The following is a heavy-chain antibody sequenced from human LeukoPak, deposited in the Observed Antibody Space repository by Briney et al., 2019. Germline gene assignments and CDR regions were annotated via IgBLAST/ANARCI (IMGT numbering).Heavy chain of an antibody. CDR3: ATDRDYYDSSGYYLVDY. J-gene: IGHJ4*02. Sequence: GGSLRLSCAASGFTVSSNYMSWVRQAPGKGLEWVSVIYSGGSTYYEDSVKGRFTISRDNSKNTLYLQMNSLRAEDTAVYYCATDRDYYDSSGYYLVDYWGQGTLVTVSS. D-gene: IGHD3-22*01. CDR1: GFTVSSNY. V-gene: IGHV3-66*01. CDR2: IYSGGST.